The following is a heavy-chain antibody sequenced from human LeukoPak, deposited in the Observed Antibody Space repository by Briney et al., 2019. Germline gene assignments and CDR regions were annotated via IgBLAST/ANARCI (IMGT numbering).Heavy chain of an antibody. CDR1: GGSFSGYY. CDR2: INHSGST. D-gene: IGHD1-26*01. CDR3: ARGVGATLFTFQH. Sequence: SETLSLTCAVYGGSFSGYYWSWIRQPPGKGLEWTGEINHSGSTNYNPSLKSRVTISVDTSKNQFSLKLSSVTAADTAVYYCARGVGATLFTFQHWGQGTLVTVSS. V-gene: IGHV4-34*01. J-gene: IGHJ1*01.